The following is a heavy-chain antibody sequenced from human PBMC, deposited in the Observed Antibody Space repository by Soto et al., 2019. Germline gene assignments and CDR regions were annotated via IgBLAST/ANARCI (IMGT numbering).Heavy chain of an antibody. V-gene: IGHV1-8*01. Sequence: ASVKVSCKASGYTFTSYDINWVRQATGQGLEWMGWMNPNSGNTGYAQKFQGRVTMTRNTSISTAYMELSSLRSEDTAVYYCARGMRDIWGSYRYTVGYWGQGTLVTVSS. CDR3: ARGMRDIWGSYRYTVGY. D-gene: IGHD3-16*02. J-gene: IGHJ4*02. CDR1: GYTFTSYD. CDR2: MNPNSGNT.